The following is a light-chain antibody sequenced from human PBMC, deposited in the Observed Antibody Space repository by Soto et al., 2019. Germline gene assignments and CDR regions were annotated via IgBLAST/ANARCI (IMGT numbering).Light chain of an antibody. CDR1: SSNIGAGYD. J-gene: IGLJ2*01. Sequence: QSVLTQPPSVSGAPGQRVTISCTGSSSNIGAGYDVHWYQQLPGTAPKLLIYGNINRPSGVPDRFSGSKSGTSASLAITGLQAEDEADYYCQSYDSSVSGSVFGGGTKLTVL. CDR2: GNI. V-gene: IGLV1-40*01. CDR3: QSYDSSVSGSV.